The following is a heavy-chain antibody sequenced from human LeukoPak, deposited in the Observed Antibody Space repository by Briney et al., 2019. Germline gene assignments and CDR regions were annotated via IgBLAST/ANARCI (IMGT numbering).Heavy chain of an antibody. V-gene: IGHV3-48*01. CDR1: GFTFSSYS. CDR2: ISSSSSTI. J-gene: IGHJ4*02. Sequence: GGSLRLSCAASGFTFSSYSMNWVRQAPGQGLEWVSYISSSSSTIYYADSVQGRFTISRDNAKNSLYLQMSSLRAEGTAVYYCARDPIDYWGQGTLVTVSA. CDR3: ARDPIDY.